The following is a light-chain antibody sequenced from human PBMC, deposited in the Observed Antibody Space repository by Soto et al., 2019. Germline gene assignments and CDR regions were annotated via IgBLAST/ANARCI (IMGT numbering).Light chain of an antibody. CDR3: QQYGSSPPLT. V-gene: IGKV3-20*01. CDR1: QAVSSSY. CDR2: GAS. Sequence: EIVLTQSPGTVSLSPGQRATLSCRASQAVSSSYLAWYQQKPGQPPRLLIYGASSRAAGIPDRFSGSGSGTDFTLTISRLEAEDFAVYFCQQYGSSPPLTFGGGTRVEIK. J-gene: IGKJ4*01.